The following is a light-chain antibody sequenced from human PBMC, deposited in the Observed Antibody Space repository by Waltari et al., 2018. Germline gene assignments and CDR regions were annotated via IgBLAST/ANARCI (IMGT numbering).Light chain of an antibody. CDR2: KAS. CDR3: QQYNTYSS. V-gene: IGKV1-5*03. Sequence: DIQMTQSPSSLSASVGDTVTLSCRASQRISNYLAWYQPKPGEAPIPLVYKASILKSGVPSRFSGSGSGTQFTLPISSLQPGDFATYYCQQYNTYSSFGQGTKLEIK. CDR1: QRISNY. J-gene: IGKJ2*01.